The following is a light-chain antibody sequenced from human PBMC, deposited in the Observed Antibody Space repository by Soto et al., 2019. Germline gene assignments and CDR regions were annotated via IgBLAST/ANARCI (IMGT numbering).Light chain of an antibody. CDR3: CSSAGSSTYV. J-gene: IGLJ1*01. Sequence: QSALTQPASVSDSPGQSITISCTGTSSVVGSYNLVSWYQQHPGKAPKLMIYEVSKRPSGVSNRFSGSKSGNTASLTISGLQAEDEADYYCCSSAGSSTYVFGTGTKVTVL. V-gene: IGLV2-23*02. CDR2: EVS. CDR1: SSVVGSYNL.